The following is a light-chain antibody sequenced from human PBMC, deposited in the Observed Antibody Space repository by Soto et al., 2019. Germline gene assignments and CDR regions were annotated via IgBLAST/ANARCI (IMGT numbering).Light chain of an antibody. J-gene: IGKJ5*01. V-gene: IGKV3-11*01. CDR1: KSFRGL. CDR3: QQRHKWPIT. CDR2: DAY. Sequence: EVMLTQSPVTLSLSPGERATISCRASKSFRGLLAWYQQKPGQAPSLLIYDAYNRATGIPPRFSGSGSGNDFTLTISSLEPEDSAVYYCQQRHKWPITFSQGTRLEIK.